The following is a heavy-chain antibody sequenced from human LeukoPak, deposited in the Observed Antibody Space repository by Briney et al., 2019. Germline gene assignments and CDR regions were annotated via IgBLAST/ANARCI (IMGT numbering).Heavy chain of an antibody. CDR2: ISGSGGST. Sequence: PGGSLRLSCEASGFTFSSYAMSWVRQAPGKGLEWVSAISGSGGSTYYADSVKGRFTISRDNSKNTLYLQMNSLRAEDTAVYYCAKDQLRAGYCSSTSCHGAFDIWGQGTMVTVSS. J-gene: IGHJ3*02. CDR1: GFTFSSYA. V-gene: IGHV3-23*01. CDR3: AKDQLRAGYCSSTSCHGAFDI. D-gene: IGHD2-2*01.